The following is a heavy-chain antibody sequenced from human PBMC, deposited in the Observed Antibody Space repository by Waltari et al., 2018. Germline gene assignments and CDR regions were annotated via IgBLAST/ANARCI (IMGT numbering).Heavy chain of an antibody. Sequence: QERLVESGGGLVKPGGSLTLSCQGYEFNFGEYYMSWIREAPGKGLEWMAYISDTNSYKNYAESVRGRFTASRDNAKKSLSLEMNSLTTDDTAVYYCARGIGRYTYGDDGLDVWGQGTTVIVSS. CDR1: EFNFGEYY. CDR3: ARGIGRYTYGDDGLDV. V-gene: IGHV3-11*06. CDR2: ISDTNSYK. J-gene: IGHJ6*02. D-gene: IGHD5-18*01.